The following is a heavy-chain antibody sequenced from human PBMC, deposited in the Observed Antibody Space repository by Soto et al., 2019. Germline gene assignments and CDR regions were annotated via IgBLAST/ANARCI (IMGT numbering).Heavy chain of an antibody. V-gene: IGHV3-7*03. D-gene: IGHD1-26*01. Sequence: EVQLVESGGGLVQPGGSLRLSCAASGFTFSSYWMSWVRQAPGKGLEWVANIKQDGSEKYYVDSVKGRFTISRDNAKNSLYLQMNSLRAEDTAVYYCAREGGIWEQPTNYWGQGTLVTVSS. CDR1: GFTFSSYW. CDR2: IKQDGSEK. J-gene: IGHJ4*02. CDR3: AREGGIWEQPTNY.